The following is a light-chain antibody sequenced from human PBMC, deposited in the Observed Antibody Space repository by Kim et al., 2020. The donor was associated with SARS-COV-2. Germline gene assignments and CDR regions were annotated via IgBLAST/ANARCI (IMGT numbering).Light chain of an antibody. J-gene: IGLJ2*01. Sequence: GQLITISCTGTSSDVGSYNLVSWYQQHPAKAPKLMIYEVSKRPSGVSNRFSGSKSGNTASLTISGLQAEDEADYYCCSYAGSSTWVFGGGTQLTVL. CDR3: CSYAGSSTWV. CDR2: EVS. V-gene: IGLV2-23*02. CDR1: SSDVGSYNL.